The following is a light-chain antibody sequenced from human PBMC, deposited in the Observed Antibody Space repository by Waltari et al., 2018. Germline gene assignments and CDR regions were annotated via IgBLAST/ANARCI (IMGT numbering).Light chain of an antibody. J-gene: IGKJ1*01. CDR1: QSVLYSSNNKNY. CDR3: QQYYSTLSWT. CDR2: WAS. Sequence: DIVMTQSPDSLAVSLGERATINCKSSQSVLYSSNNKNYLALYQQKPGQPPKLLIYWASTRESGVPDRFSGSGSGTDFTLTISSLQAEDVAVYYCQQYYSTLSWTFGQGTKVEIK. V-gene: IGKV4-1*01.